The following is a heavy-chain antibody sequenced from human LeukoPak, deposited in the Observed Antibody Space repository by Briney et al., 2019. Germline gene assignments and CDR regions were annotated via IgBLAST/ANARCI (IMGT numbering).Heavy chain of an antibody. D-gene: IGHD6-13*01. V-gene: IGHV3-9*01. CDR2: ITWNSDSI. J-gene: IGHJ4*02. CDR3: ARDGGYSSSWYVDYFDY. Sequence: PGGSLRLSCAASGFTFDDYAMHWVRQAPGKGLEWVSGITWNSDSIDYADSVKGRFTISRDNAKNSLYLQMNSLRAEDTALYYCARDGGYSSSWYVDYFDYWGQGTLVTVSS. CDR1: GFTFDDYA.